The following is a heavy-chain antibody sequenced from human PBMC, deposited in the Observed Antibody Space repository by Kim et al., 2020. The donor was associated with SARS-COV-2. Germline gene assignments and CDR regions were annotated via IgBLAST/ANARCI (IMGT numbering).Heavy chain of an antibody. V-gene: IGHV3-9*01. Sequence: GGSLRLSCAASGFTFDDYAMHWVRQAPGKGLEWVPGISWNSGSIGYADSVKGRFTISRDNAKNSLYLQMNSLRAEDTALYYCAKDIEGTIAGGSYLDYWGQGTLVTVSS. J-gene: IGHJ4*02. D-gene: IGHD1-20*01. CDR2: ISWNSGSI. CDR3: AKDIEGTIAGGSYLDY. CDR1: GFTFDDYA.